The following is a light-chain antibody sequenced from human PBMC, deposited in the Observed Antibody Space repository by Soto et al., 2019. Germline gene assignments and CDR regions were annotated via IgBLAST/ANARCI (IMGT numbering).Light chain of an antibody. Sequence: DIQMTQSPSTLSASVGDRVTITCRVSQSISSWLAWYQQKPGKAPKLLIYDASSLESGVPSRFSGSGSGTEFTLTISSLQPDDFATYYCQQYNSYSAFGQGTKLELK. CDR1: QSISSW. J-gene: IGKJ2*01. CDR2: DAS. CDR3: QQYNSYSA. V-gene: IGKV1-5*01.